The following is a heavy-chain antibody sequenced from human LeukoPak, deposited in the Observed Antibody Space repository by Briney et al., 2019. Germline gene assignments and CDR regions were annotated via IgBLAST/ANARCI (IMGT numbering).Heavy chain of an antibody. V-gene: IGHV1-18*04. CDR3: ALTKIAAAGTSWFDP. CDR1: GYTFSDYY. D-gene: IGHD6-13*01. CDR2: INPNSGNT. J-gene: IGHJ5*02. Sequence: ASVKVSCKTSGYTFSDYYIHWIRQAPGQGLEWVGWINPNSGNTNYAQKLQGRVTMTTDTSTSTAYMELRSLRSDDTAVYYCALTKIAAAGTSWFDPWGQGTLVTVSS.